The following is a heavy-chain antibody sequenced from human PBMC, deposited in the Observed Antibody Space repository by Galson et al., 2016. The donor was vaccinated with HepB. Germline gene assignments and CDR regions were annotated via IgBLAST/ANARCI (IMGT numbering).Heavy chain of an antibody. D-gene: IGHD2-2*01. CDR3: ATENQLLFQGRFDY. V-gene: IGHV3-21*04. J-gene: IGHJ4*02. Sequence: SLRLSCAASGFSFSTSNMNWVRQAPGKGLEWVSSISSTGNYLYYRDSVKGRFTISRDNAKSSLYLHMNSLRTEDTAVYYCATENQLLFQGRFDYWGQGILVAVSS. CDR2: ISSTGNYL. CDR1: GFSFSTSN.